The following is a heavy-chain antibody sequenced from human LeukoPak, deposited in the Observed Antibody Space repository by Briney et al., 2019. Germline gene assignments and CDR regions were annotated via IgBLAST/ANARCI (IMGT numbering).Heavy chain of an antibody. J-gene: IGHJ4*02. Sequence: GGSLRLSCAASGFTFSSYWMSWVRQAPGKGLEWVANIKQDGSEKYYVDSAKGRFTISRDNAKNSLYLQMNSLRAEDTAVYYCARGGDIVVAVAAETEYYFDYWGQGTLVTVSS. V-gene: IGHV3-7*03. CDR1: GFTFSSYW. D-gene: IGHD2-15*01. CDR2: IKQDGSEK. CDR3: ARGGDIVVAVAAETEYYFDY.